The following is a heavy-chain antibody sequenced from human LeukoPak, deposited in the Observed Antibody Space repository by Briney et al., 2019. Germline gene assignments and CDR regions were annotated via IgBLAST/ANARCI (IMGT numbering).Heavy chain of an antibody. V-gene: IGHV3-30*04. CDR2: ISNDGTNT. CDR3: ARDWSSPQGHFDS. Sequence: GGPLKLSCEASGLTFAHHALHWARQAPGRGLEGFKLISNDGTNTYYADSVRARFTISRDNSRDTLYLQMNSLTTEDTALYLCARDWSSPQGHFDSWGQGTLVTVSS. CDR1: GLTFAHHA. J-gene: IGHJ4*02.